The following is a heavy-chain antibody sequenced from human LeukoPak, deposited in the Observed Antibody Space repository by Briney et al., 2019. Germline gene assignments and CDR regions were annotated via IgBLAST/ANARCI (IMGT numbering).Heavy chain of an antibody. Sequence: GGSLRLSCAASGXSFNNNAMSWVRQAPGKGLEWVSAINGGGDATECADSVKGRFTISRDNSKKTLYLQMNSLRPEDTAVYYCARCTASCYANAFDVWGQGTLLTVSS. CDR3: ARCTASCYANAFDV. CDR1: GXSFNNNA. CDR2: INGGGDAT. D-gene: IGHD2-2*01. V-gene: IGHV3-23*01. J-gene: IGHJ3*01.